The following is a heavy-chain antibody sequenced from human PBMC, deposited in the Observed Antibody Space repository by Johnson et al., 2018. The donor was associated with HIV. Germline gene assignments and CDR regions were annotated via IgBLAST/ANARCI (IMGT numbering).Heavy chain of an antibody. D-gene: IGHD6-13*01. Sequence: VQLVESGGGLVQPGGSLRLSCAASGFTFSSYAMSWVRQAPGKGLEWVSAISGSGGSTYYADSVKGRFTISRDNSKKTLYLQMNSLRAEDTAVYYCARDGGVAAAVGVVAFDIWGQGTLVTVSS. V-gene: IGHV3-23*04. CDR3: ARDGGVAAAVGVVAFDI. J-gene: IGHJ3*02. CDR1: GFTFSSYA. CDR2: ISGSGGST.